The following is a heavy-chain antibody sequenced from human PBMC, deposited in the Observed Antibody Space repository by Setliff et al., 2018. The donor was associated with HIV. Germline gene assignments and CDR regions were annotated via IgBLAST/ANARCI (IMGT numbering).Heavy chain of an antibody. J-gene: IGHJ3*02. CDR3: ARGPLDSSGYRSDAFDI. V-gene: IGHV4-61*10. Sequence: PSETLSLTCTVSGGSISSGNYYWSWIRQPAGKGLEWIGEISHSGRTNYNPSLKSRVTISVDTSKNQFSLKLSSVTAADTAVYYCARGPLDSSGYRSDAFDIWGQGTMVTVSS. CDR2: ISHSGRT. CDR1: GGSISSGNYY. D-gene: IGHD3-22*01.